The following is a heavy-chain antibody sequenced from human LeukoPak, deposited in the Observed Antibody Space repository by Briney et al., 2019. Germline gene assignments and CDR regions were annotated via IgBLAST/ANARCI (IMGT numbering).Heavy chain of an antibody. CDR2: IYYSGST. J-gene: IGHJ4*02. Sequence: SETLSLTCTVSGGSISSYYWSWIRQPPGKGLEWIGYIYYSGSTYYNPSLKSRVPVSVDTSQNQFSLKLRSVTAADTAVYYCARGISSGWSYYFDYWGQGTLVTVSS. D-gene: IGHD6-19*01. V-gene: IGHV4-59*01. CDR1: GGSISSYY. CDR3: ARGISSGWSYYFDY.